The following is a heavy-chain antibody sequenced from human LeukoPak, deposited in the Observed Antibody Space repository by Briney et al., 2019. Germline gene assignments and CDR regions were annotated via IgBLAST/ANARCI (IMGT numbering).Heavy chain of an antibody. CDR3: ARDTNGDYYGSGSYSY. CDR1: GYTFTSYG. J-gene: IGHJ4*02. D-gene: IGHD3-10*01. CDR2: ISAYNGST. V-gene: IGHV1-18*01. Sequence: ASVKVSCKASGYTFTSYGISWVRQAPGQGLEWMGWISAYNGSTNYAQKLQGRVTMTTDTSTSTAYMELRSLRSDDTAVYYCARDTNGDYYGSGSYSYWGQGTLVTISS.